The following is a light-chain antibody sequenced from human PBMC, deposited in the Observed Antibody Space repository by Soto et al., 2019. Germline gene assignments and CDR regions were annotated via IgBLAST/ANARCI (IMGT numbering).Light chain of an antibody. V-gene: IGLV2-18*02. CDR2: DVS. CDR1: SSDVGSYNR. CDR3: SSYTSSSTYV. J-gene: IGLJ1*01. Sequence: ALTQPPSVSGSPGQSVTISCTGTSSDVGSYNRVSWYQQPPGTAPKLMIYDVSNRPSGVPDRFSGSKSGNAASLTITGLQAEDEADYYCSSYTSSSTYVFGTGTKLTVL.